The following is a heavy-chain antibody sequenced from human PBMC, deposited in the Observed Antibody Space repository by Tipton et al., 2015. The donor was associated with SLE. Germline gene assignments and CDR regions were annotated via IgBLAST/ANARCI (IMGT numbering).Heavy chain of an antibody. CDR3: AKDYNHDNPDYN. Sequence: TLSLTCTVSGGSIRSSNWWSWVRQPPGKGLEWIGEIQHSGYTNSNPSLKSRVTRSVDKSKNQFSLKLSSVTVADTAVYYCAKDYNHDNPDYNWGQGTLVIVSS. D-gene: IGHD4/OR15-4a*01. V-gene: IGHV4-4*02. J-gene: IGHJ4*02. CDR1: GGSIRSSNW. CDR2: IQHSGYT.